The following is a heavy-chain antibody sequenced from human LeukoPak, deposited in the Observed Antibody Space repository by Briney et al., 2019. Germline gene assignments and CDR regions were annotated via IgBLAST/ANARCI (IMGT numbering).Heavy chain of an antibody. CDR3: AGTWLFDY. CDR2: ISGDGTTT. D-gene: IGHD3-22*01. J-gene: IGHJ4*02. CDR1: GFTFSSYA. Sequence: GGSLRLSCAASGFTFSSYAMTWVRQAPGKGLLWVSRISGDGTTTSYADSVKGRFTISRDNAKNTLYLQMDSLRAEDTAVYYCAGTWLFDYWGQGTLVTVSS. V-gene: IGHV3-74*01.